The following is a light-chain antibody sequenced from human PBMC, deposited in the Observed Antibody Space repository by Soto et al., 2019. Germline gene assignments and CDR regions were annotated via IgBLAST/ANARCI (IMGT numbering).Light chain of an antibody. Sequence: EIVLTQSPATLSLSPGERATLSCRASQSISSYLAWYQQKTGQAPRLLIYDASNRATGIPARFSGSGSETDFTLTVSRLEPEEVAVYYCQQRNNWPLTFGGGTKVEI. CDR2: DAS. J-gene: IGKJ4*01. CDR1: QSISSY. V-gene: IGKV3-11*01. CDR3: QQRNNWPLT.